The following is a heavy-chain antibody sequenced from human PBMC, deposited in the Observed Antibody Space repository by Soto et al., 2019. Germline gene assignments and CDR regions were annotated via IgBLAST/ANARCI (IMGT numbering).Heavy chain of an antibody. V-gene: IGHV1-69*01. Sequence: QVQLVQSGAEVKKPGSSVKVSCKASGGTFSSYAISWVRQAPGQGLAWMGGIIPIFGTANYAQKFQGRVTITADESTSTAYMELSSLRSEDTAVYYCASVGSRSRDGYNYVYYFDYWGQGTLVTVSS. D-gene: IGHD5-12*01. J-gene: IGHJ4*02. CDR3: ASVGSRSRDGYNYVYYFDY. CDR1: GGTFSSYA. CDR2: IIPIFGTA.